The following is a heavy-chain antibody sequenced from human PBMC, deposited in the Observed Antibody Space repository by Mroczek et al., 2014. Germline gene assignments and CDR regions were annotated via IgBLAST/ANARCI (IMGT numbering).Heavy chain of an antibody. Sequence: EVQLVETGGGLVKPGGSLRLSCAASGFTFSSYSMNWVRQAPGKGLEWVSSISSSSSYIYYADSVKGRFTISRDNAKNSLYLQMNSLRAEDTAVYYCARTHGSSWYPELQDYYYYGMDVWGQGTTVTRLL. V-gene: IGHV3-21*01. J-gene: IGHJ6*02. CDR1: GFTFSSYS. CDR2: ISSSSSYI. D-gene: IGHD6-13*01. CDR3: ARTHGSSWYPELQDYYYYGMDV.